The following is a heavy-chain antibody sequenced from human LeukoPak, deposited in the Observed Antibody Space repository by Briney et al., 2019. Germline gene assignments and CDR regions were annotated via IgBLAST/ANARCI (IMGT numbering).Heavy chain of an antibody. CDR3: ARDPSRYDLDY. Sequence: GGSLRLSCATSGFSLSHSYMNWVRQAPGKGLEWVATIKQDGVDKYYVDSVKGRFTISRDTTKNSLFLQMNSLRVDDTAVYYCARDPSRYDLDYWGQGALVTVSS. J-gene: IGHJ4*02. CDR2: IKQDGVDK. V-gene: IGHV3-7*01. CDR1: GFSLSHSY. D-gene: IGHD5-12*01.